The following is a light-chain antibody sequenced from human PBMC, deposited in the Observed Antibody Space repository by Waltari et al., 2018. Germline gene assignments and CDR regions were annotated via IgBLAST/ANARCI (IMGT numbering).Light chain of an antibody. V-gene: IGKV3-15*01. CDR3: HQYNSWPPL. J-gene: IGKJ4*01. Sequence: DIVMTQSPATLSVSPGERATLSCRASQNVRSKLAWYQQKPGQAPRLLIYDASTRATGIPARFMGSGSGTEFTLTISSLQSEDFAVYYCHQYNSWPPLFGGGTKVEIK. CDR1: QNVRSK. CDR2: DAS.